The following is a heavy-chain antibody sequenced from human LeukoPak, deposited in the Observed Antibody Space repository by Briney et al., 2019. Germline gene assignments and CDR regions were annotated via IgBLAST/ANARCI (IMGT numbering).Heavy chain of an antibody. CDR2: VNPDTGKT. J-gene: IGHJ5*02. CDR3: ARGYDILTGHNWFDP. Sequence: ASVKVSCKASGYTFTSYDINWVRQATGQGLEWMGWVNPDTGKTGYAQKFQGRVTMTRNTSITTAYMEVNDLSSEDTAVYYCARGYDILTGHNWFDPWGQGTLVTVSS. CDR1: GYTFTSYD. V-gene: IGHV1-8*01. D-gene: IGHD3-9*01.